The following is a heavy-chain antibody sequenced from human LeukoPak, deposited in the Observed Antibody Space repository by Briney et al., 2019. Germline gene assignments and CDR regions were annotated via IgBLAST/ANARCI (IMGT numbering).Heavy chain of an antibody. CDR1: GFTFSSYS. D-gene: IGHD1-26*01. CDR3: ARDQKRGIVGATVSIDY. V-gene: IGHV3-21*01. Sequence: GGSLRLSCAASGFTFSSYSMNWVRQAPGKGLEWVSSISSSSSYIYYADSVKGRFTISRDNAKNSLYLQMNSLRAEDTAVYYCARDQKRGIVGATVSIDYWGQRTLVTVSS. J-gene: IGHJ4*02. CDR2: ISSSSSYI.